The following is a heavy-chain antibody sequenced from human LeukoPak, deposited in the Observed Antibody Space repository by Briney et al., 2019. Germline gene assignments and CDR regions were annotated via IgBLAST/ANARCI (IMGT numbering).Heavy chain of an antibody. D-gene: IGHD5-18*01. J-gene: IGHJ4*02. V-gene: IGHV4-59*01. CDR1: GGSISSYY. Sequence: PSETLSLTCTVSGGSISSYYWSWIRQPPGKGLEWIGYIYYSGSTNYNPSLKSRVTISVDTSKNQFSLELSSVTAADTAVYYCARGYSYGFLSSDYWGQGTLVTVSS. CDR2: IYYSGST. CDR3: ARGYSYGFLSSDY.